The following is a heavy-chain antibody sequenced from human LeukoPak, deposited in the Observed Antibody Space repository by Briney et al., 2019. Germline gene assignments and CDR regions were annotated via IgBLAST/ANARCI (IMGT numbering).Heavy chain of an antibody. J-gene: IGHJ4*02. CDR3: ANLARIAVAGGGY. CDR1: GFTFSSYE. CDR2: ISSSGSTI. Sequence: PGGSLRLSCAASGFTFSSYEMNWVRQAPGKGLEWVSYISSSGSTIYYADSVKGRFTISRDNAKNSLHLQMNSLRAEDTAVYYCANLARIAVAGGGYWGQGTLVTVSS. D-gene: IGHD6-19*01. V-gene: IGHV3-48*03.